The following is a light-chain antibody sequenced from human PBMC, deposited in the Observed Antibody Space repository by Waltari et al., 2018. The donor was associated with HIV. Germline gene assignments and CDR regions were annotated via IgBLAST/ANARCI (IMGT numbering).Light chain of an antibody. CDR1: SSDVGGYNY. V-gene: IGLV2-14*03. CDR3: TSYTSSNTLVI. CDR2: HVS. Sequence: QSALTQPASVSGSPGQSIHIPCTGTSSDVGGYNYVPWYQQHPGKAPKLMIYHVSNRPSGVSNRFSGSKSGNTASLTISGLQAEDEADYYCTSYTSSNTLVIFGGGTKLTVL. J-gene: IGLJ2*01.